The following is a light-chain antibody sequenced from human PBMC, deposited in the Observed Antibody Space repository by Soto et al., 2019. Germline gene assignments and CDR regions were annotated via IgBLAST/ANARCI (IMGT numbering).Light chain of an antibody. CDR3: QQLNSYPIT. Sequence: DIQLTQSPSFLSASVGDRVTITCRASHGINNYLGWYQQKPGKAPKLLIYAASTLQSGVPSRFSGSGAGTEFTLTISSLQTEDFATYYCQQLNSYPITFGPGTKVDI. CDR2: AAS. J-gene: IGKJ3*01. V-gene: IGKV1-9*01. CDR1: HGINNY.